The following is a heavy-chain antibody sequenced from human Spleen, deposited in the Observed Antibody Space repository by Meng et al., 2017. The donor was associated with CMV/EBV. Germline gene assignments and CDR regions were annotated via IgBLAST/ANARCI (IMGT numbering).Heavy chain of an antibody. J-gene: IGHJ4*02. V-gene: IGHV5-51*01. D-gene: IGHD3-9*01. Sequence: KISCKRSRYSFTSYWIGWVRQIPGKGLEWMGIIHPVDSDIRYSPSFQGRVTISVDKSISAAYLQWSSLKASDTAMYYCARRDKGDDYWGQGTLVTVSS. CDR2: IHPVDSDI. CDR1: RYSFTSYW. CDR3: ARRDKGDDY.